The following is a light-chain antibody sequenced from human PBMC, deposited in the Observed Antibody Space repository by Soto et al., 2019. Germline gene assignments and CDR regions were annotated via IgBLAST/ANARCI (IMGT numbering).Light chain of an antibody. CDR1: QGISSY. CDR3: QQLNSYPLT. V-gene: IGKV1-9*01. J-gene: IGKJ4*01. CDR2: AAS. Sequence: IQLTQSASSLSASLGDRVTITWRASQGISSYLAWYQQKPGKAPKLLIYAASTLQSGVPSRFSGSGSGTDFTLTISSLQTEDFATYYCQQLNSYPLTFGGGTKVDIK.